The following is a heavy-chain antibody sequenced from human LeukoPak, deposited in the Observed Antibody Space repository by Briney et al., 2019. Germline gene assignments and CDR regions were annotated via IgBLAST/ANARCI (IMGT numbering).Heavy chain of an antibody. CDR3: ARGSGTDYGDYLGY. V-gene: IGHV3-7*01. D-gene: IGHD4-17*01. CDR1: GFTFSSYW. Sequence: GGSLRLSCAASGFTFSSYWMSWVRQAPGKGLEWVANIKQDGSEKYYVDSVKGRFTISRDNAKNSLYLQMNSLRAEDTAVYYCARGSGTDYGDYLGYWGQGTLVTVSS. J-gene: IGHJ4*02. CDR2: IKQDGSEK.